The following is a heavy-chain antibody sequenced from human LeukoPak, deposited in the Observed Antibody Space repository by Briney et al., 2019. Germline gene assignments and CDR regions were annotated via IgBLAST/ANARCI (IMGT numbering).Heavy chain of an antibody. CDR3: AREEYSSSSRAFDI. D-gene: IGHD6-13*01. Sequence: GRSLRLSCAASGFTFSSYGMHWVRQAPGKGLEWVAVIRYDGSNKYYADSAKGRFTISRDNSKNTLYLQMNSLRAEDTAVYYCAREEYSSSSRAFDIWGQGTMVTVSS. J-gene: IGHJ3*02. CDR1: GFTFSSYG. CDR2: IRYDGSNK. V-gene: IGHV3-33*01.